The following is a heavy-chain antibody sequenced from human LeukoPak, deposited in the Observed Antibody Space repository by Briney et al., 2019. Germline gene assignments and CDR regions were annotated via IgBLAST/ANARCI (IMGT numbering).Heavy chain of an antibody. CDR3: AKGNTMIVVEQIDY. CDR2: IYTTGST. V-gene: IGHV4-61*09. CDR1: GGSISSTSYY. J-gene: IGHJ4*02. D-gene: IGHD3-22*01. Sequence: SETLSLTCTVSGGSISSTSYYWSWIRQPAGKGLEWIGHIYTTGSTNYNPSLKSRVTISLDTSKNHFSLKLSSVTAADTAVYYCAKGNTMIVVEQIDYWGQGTLVTVSS.